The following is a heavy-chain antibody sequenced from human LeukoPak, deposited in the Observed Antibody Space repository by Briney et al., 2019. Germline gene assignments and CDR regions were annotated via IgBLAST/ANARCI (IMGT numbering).Heavy chain of an antibody. D-gene: IGHD4-17*01. Sequence: PSETLSLTCTVSGGSISSGDYYWRWIRQPPGKGLEWIGYIYYSGSTYYNPSLKSRVTISVDTSTNQFSLKLSSVTAADTAVYYCARVPESYGDYGGIVDYWGQGTLVTVSS. CDR2: IYYSGST. CDR1: GGSISSGDYY. V-gene: IGHV4-30-4*08. CDR3: ARVPESYGDYGGIVDY. J-gene: IGHJ4*02.